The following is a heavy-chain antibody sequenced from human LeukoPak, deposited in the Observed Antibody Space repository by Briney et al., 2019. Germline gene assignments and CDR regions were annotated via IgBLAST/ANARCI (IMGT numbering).Heavy chain of an antibody. CDR1: GGSFSSYS. CDR2: FSSTANT. V-gene: IGHV4-59*01. Sequence: SQTLSLSCTVSGGSFSSYSTSWVRQPPGGGQGWVGNFSSTANTNYVPSLKSRVTISVNTSKNQFSLKLSSVSAAHTAVYYCARDRRHLQSCGQGPLVTVSS. CDR3: ARDRRHLQS. J-gene: IGHJ5*02.